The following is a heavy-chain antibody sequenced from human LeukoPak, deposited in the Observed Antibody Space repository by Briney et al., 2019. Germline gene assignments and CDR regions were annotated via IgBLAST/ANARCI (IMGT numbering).Heavy chain of an antibody. V-gene: IGHV4-31*03. CDR3: ARDCPGTSWDDYYFDY. D-gene: IGHD1-1*01. Sequence: SETLSLTCTVSGGSISSGGYYWSWIRQHPGKGLEWIGYIYYSGSTYYNPSLKSRVTISVDTSKNQFPLKLSSVTAADTAVYYCARDCPGTSWDDYYFDYWGQGTLVTVSS. CDR1: GGSISSGGYY. J-gene: IGHJ4*02. CDR2: IYYSGST.